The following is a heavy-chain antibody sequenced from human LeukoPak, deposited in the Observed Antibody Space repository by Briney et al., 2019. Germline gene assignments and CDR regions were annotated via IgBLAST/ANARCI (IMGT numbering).Heavy chain of an antibody. CDR3: ARSGTPYDFWSGYYISSFDY. CDR2: IYCSGST. J-gene: IGHJ4*02. CDR1: GGSISSSSYY. V-gene: IGHV4-39*01. D-gene: IGHD3-3*01. Sequence: PSETLSLTCTVSGGSISSSSYYWGWIRQPPGKGLEWIGSIYCSGSTYYNPSLKSRVTISVDTSKNQFSLKLSSVTAADTAVYYCARSGTPYDFWSGYYISSFDYWGQGTLVTVSS.